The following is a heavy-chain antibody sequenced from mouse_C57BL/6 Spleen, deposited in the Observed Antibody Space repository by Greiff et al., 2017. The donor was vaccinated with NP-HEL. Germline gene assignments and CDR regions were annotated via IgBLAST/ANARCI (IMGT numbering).Heavy chain of an antibody. CDR1: GYTFTDYY. D-gene: IGHD2-4*01. CDR3: ARSPIYYDYDEAWFAY. CDR2: IYPGSGNT. J-gene: IGHJ3*01. V-gene: IGHV1-76*01. Sequence: QVQLQQSGAELVRPGASVKLSCKASGYTFTDYYINWVKQRPGQGLEWIARIYPGSGNTYYNEKFKGKATLTAEKSSSTAYMQLSSLTSEDSAVYFCARSPIYYDYDEAWFAYWGQGTLVTVSA.